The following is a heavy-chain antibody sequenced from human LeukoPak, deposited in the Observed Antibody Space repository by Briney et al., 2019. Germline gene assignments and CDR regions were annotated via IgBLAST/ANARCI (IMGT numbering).Heavy chain of an antibody. Sequence: SQTLSLTCAISGDSVSSNSAAWNWIRQSPSRGLEWLGRTYYRSKWYNDYAVSVKSRITINPDTSKNQFSLQLNSVTPEDTAVYYCARAPPIAAAGTYYYYYYGMDVWGQGTTVTVSS. V-gene: IGHV6-1*01. D-gene: IGHD6-13*01. CDR2: TYYRSKWYN. CDR3: ARAPPIAAAGTYYYYYYGMDV. J-gene: IGHJ6*02. CDR1: GDSVSSNSAA.